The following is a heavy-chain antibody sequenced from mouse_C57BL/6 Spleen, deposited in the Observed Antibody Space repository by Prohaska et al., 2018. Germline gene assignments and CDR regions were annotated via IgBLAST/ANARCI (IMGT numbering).Heavy chain of an antibody. J-gene: IGHJ4*01. CDR1: GIDFSRYW. CDR2: INPDSSRI. V-gene: IGHV4-1*01. Sequence: EVTLLQSRGALVQPGGSLKLSCATSGIDFSRYWMNWVRRTPGNGLEWIGEINPDSSRINYAPNLKDKFIISRDNAKNTLYLQMSKVRSEDTALYYCARRGYYGDIDYWGQGTSVTVSS. D-gene: IGHD1-1*01. CDR3: ARRGYYGDIDY.